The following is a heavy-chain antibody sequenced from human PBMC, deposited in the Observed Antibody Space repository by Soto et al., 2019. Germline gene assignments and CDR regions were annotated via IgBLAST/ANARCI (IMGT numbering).Heavy chain of an antibody. D-gene: IGHD5-12*01. V-gene: IGHV1-18*01. J-gene: IGHJ4*02. Sequence: QVQLVQSGAEVKKPGASVKVSCKASGYTFTSYGISWVRQAPGQGLEWMGWISAYNGNTNYAQKLQGRVTMTTDTSTSTAYMELRSLRSDNTAVYYCARDLRVEMATIERSGDDYWGQGTLVTVSS. CDR1: GYTFTSYG. CDR3: ARDLRVEMATIERSGDDY. CDR2: ISAYNGNT.